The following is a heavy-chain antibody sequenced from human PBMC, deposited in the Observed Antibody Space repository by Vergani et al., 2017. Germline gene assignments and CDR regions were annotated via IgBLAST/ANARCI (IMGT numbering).Heavy chain of an antibody. CDR3: AKIMAVAADERDS. CDR1: GYTFTAFF. V-gene: IGHV1-2*02. J-gene: IGHJ4*02. Sequence: QEQLMQSGAEVKKPGDSVKISCEASGYTFTAFFMHWVRQAPGQGLEWMGWINPKTGGTNYAQEFQDRVTMTRDTSTSTAYMELRRLTFNDTAVYYCAKIMAVAADERDSWGQGTLVTVSS. CDR2: INPKTGGT. D-gene: IGHD2-15*01.